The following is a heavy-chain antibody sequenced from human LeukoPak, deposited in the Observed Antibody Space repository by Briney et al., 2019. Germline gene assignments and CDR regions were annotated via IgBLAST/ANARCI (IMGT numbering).Heavy chain of an antibody. Sequence: GGSLRLSCAASGFTFGSYWMHWVRQAPGSGLVWVSRINSDGSSTNYADSVKGRFTISRDNAKSTLYLQMNSLRADDTAVYYCAGGWDYFDYWGQGTMVTVSS. V-gene: IGHV3-74*01. CDR3: AGGWDYFDY. J-gene: IGHJ4*02. D-gene: IGHD1-26*01. CDR1: GFTFGSYW. CDR2: INSDGSST.